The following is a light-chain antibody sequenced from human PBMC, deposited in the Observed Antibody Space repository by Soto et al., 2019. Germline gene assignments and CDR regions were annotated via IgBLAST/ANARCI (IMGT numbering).Light chain of an antibody. CDR3: QSYDSSLSALYV. J-gene: IGLJ1*01. V-gene: IGLV1-40*01. Sequence: QSVLAQPPSVSGAPGQTVTISCTGNSSNIGAGYDVHWYHHLPGTAPKLLIYANNIRPSGVPDRFSGSKSGTSASLAITGLRAEDEADYYCQSYDSSLSALYVFGTGTKLTVL. CDR2: ANN. CDR1: SSNIGAGYD.